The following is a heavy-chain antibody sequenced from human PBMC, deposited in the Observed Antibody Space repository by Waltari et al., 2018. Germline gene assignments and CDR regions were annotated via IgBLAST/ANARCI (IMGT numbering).Heavy chain of an antibody. Sequence: VQLVESGGSGVQPGRSMRISCAASGCTFAAYVIHWVRQVPGRGLDWVASISYNGNKELYGDSVKGRFTISRDNSKNTVYLQMDGLRGDDTGVYYCAKDGVAVPGFLSKPDYWGRGTLVTVSS. D-gene: IGHD6-19*01. CDR3: AKDGVAVPGFLSKPDY. CDR2: ISYNGNKE. V-gene: IGHV3-30*18. CDR1: GCTFAAYV. J-gene: IGHJ4*02.